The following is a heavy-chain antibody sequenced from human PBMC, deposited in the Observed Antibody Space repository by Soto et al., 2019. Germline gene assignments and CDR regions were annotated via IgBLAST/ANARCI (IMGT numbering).Heavy chain of an antibody. CDR1: GFTFSSYG. V-gene: IGHV3-30*18. Sequence: GASVKVSCKASGFTFSSYGMHWVRQAPGKGLEWVAVISYDGSNKYYADSVKGRFTISRDNSKNTLYLQMNSLRAEDTAVYYCAKDPSQLGIIDYWGQGTLVTVSS. D-gene: IGHD7-27*01. J-gene: IGHJ4*02. CDR2: ISYDGSNK. CDR3: AKDPSQLGIIDY.